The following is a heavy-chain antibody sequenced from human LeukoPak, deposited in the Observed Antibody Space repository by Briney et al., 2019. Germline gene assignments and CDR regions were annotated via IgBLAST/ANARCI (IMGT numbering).Heavy chain of an antibody. CDR3: ARHFPPYYYDSSGYYPYFDY. D-gene: IGHD3-22*01. CDR2: IYYSGST. V-gene: IGHV4-59*08. CDR1: GGSISRYY. J-gene: IGHJ4*02. Sequence: SETLSLTCTVSGGSISRYYWSWIRQPPGKGLEWIGYIYYSGSTNYNPSLKSRVTISVDTSKNQFSLKLSSVTAADTAVYYCARHFPPYYYDSSGYYPYFDYWGQGTLVTVSS.